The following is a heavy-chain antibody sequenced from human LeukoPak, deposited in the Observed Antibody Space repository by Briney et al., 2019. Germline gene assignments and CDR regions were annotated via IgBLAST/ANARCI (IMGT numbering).Heavy chain of an antibody. CDR2: IQYDGSNK. V-gene: IGHV3-30*02. D-gene: IGHD6-25*01. Sequence: GGSLRLSCAASGLSFSSYGMHWVRQAPGKGLEWVAFIQYDGSNKFYADSVKGRFTISRDNSKNTLYLQMNSLRAEDTAVYYCAKDRRLAAFDYGGQGTLVTVSS. CDR3: AKDRRLAAFDY. J-gene: IGHJ4*02. CDR1: GLSFSSYG.